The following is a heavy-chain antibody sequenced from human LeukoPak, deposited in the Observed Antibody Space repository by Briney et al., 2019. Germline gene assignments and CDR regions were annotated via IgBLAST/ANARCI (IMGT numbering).Heavy chain of an antibody. Sequence: PGGSLRLSCAASGFPFSEYSMNWVRQAPGKGLEWISYIGISSGNTKYADSVKGRFTISGDNAKNSLYLQMNSLRVEGTAVYYCARDHNYAFDNWGQGTLVTVSS. CDR1: GFPFSEYS. D-gene: IGHD1-1*01. CDR2: IGISSGNT. J-gene: IGHJ4*02. CDR3: ARDHNYAFDN. V-gene: IGHV3-11*06.